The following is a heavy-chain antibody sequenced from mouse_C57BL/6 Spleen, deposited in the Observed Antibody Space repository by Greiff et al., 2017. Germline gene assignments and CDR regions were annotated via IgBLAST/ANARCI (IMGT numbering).Heavy chain of an antibody. V-gene: IGHV1-7*01. J-gene: IGHJ3*01. CDR3: ARSVHYAFAY. CDR2: INPSRGYI. Sequence: VQLQQSGAELAKPGASVKLSCTASGYTFTSYWMHWVKQRPGQGLAWIGYINPSRGYIKYNQKFKDKATLTADKSSGTDYMQLSSLTYEDSAVYYCARSVHYAFAYWGQGTLVTVSA. CDR1: GYTFTSYW. D-gene: IGHD1-1*02.